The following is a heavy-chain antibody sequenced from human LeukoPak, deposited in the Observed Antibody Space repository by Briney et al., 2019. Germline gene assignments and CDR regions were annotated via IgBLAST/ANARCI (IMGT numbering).Heavy chain of an antibody. CDR1: GGSISSYY. D-gene: IGHD3-16*01. Sequence: SETLSLTCTVSGGSISSYYWSWIRQPPGKGLEWIGYIYYSGSTSYNPSLKSRVTISVDTSKNQSSLKLSSVTAADTAVYCCAAAGSRVRRYFQHWGQGTLVTVSS. J-gene: IGHJ1*01. CDR3: AAAGSRVRRYFQH. V-gene: IGHV4-59*01. CDR2: IYYSGST.